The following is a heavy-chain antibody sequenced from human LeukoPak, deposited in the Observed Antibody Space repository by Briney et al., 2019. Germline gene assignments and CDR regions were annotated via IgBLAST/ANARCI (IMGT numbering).Heavy chain of an antibody. D-gene: IGHD1-26*01. J-gene: IGHJ4*02. CDR2: ISSSSSYI. CDR1: GITFRSYN. Sequence: GGSLRLSCVVSGITFRSYNMNWVRQAPGKGLEWVSSISSSSSYIYYADSVKGRFTISRDNAKNSLFVQMNSLRAEDTAVYYCARAQANYFHYWGQGTLVTVSS. V-gene: IGHV3-21*01. CDR3: ARAQANYFHY.